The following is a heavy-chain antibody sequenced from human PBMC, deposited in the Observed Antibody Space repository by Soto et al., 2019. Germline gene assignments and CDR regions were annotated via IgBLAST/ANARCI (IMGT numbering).Heavy chain of an antibody. J-gene: IGHJ5*02. Sequence: TGGSLRLACAASVLTFSTLALHWFRQAPGEGLEWVALISHDGRIEKYADSVKGRFTISRDNSKNTLYMQMDSLRLEDTGVYYCARDGLPDDFRSGGYWFDPWGKGTQVTVSS. V-gene: IGHV3-30-3*01. CDR1: VLTFSTLA. CDR3: ARDGLPDDFRSGGYWFDP. D-gene: IGHD3-3*01. CDR2: ISHDGRIE.